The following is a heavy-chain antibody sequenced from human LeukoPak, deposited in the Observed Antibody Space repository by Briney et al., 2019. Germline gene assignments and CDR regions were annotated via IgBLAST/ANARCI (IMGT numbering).Heavy chain of an antibody. Sequence: PSETLSLTCSVSGGSIGTYYWSWIRQPPGKGLEWIGYIYYSGSTNYNPSLKSRVTMSVDTSKKQFSLRLTSVTAADTAVYYCASSGDGYFVNYWYFDLWGRGTLVSVSS. D-gene: IGHD3-22*01. CDR1: GGSIGTYY. J-gene: IGHJ2*01. V-gene: IGHV4-59*01. CDR3: ASSGDGYFVNYWYFDL. CDR2: IYYSGST.